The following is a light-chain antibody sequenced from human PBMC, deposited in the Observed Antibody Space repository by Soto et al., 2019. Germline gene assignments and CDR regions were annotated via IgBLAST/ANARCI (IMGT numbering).Light chain of an antibody. V-gene: IGKV3-20*01. J-gene: IGKJ1*01. Sequence: EIVLTQSPGTLSLSPGERATLSCRASQSVSSSYLAWYQQKPGQAPRLLIYGASIRATGIPDRFSGSGSGTDFTLTISRLEPEDFAVYYCQHSETFGQGTKVEIK. CDR3: QHSET. CDR2: GAS. CDR1: QSVSSSY.